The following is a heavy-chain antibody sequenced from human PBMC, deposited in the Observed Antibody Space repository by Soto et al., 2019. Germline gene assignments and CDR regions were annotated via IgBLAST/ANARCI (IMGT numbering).Heavy chain of an antibody. CDR2: IIPIFGTA. Sequence: SVKVSCKASGGTFSSYAISWVRQAPGQGLEWMGGIIPIFGTANYAQKFQGRVTITADESTSTAYMELSSLRSEDTAVYYCARDIVLALSSYTQKENWFDPWGQGTLVTVSS. CDR3: ARDIVLALSSYTQKENWFDP. J-gene: IGHJ5*02. CDR1: GGTFSSYA. V-gene: IGHV1-69*13. D-gene: IGHD2-8*01.